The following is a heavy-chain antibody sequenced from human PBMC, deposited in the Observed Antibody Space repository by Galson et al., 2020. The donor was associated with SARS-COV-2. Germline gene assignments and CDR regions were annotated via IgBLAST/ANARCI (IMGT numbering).Heavy chain of an antibody. CDR2: FDPEDGET. Sequence: ASVKVSCKVSGYTLTELSMHWVRQAPGTGLEWMGGFDPEDGETIYAQKFQGRVTMTEDTATDTAYMELSSVRSEDTAVDYGATANGDFGKFTGYYYGMDVWGQGTTVTVSS. J-gene: IGHJ6*02. CDR3: ATANGDFGKFTGYYYGMDV. D-gene: IGHD4-17*01. CDR1: GYTLTELS. V-gene: IGHV1-24*01.